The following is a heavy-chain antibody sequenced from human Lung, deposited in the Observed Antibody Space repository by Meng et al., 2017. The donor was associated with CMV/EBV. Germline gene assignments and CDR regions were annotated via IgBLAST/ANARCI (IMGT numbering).Heavy chain of an antibody. V-gene: IGHV3-21*01. CDR1: GFTFSSYS. J-gene: IGHJ1*01. CDR2: ISSSSSYI. CDR3: ARERTQDDFWSGYCCED. Sequence: ESXKISXAASGFTFSSYSMNWVRQAPGKGLEWVSSISSSSSYIYYADSVKGRFTISRDNAKNSLYLQMNSLRAEDTAVYYCARERTQDDFWSGYCCEDWGQ. D-gene: IGHD3-3*01.